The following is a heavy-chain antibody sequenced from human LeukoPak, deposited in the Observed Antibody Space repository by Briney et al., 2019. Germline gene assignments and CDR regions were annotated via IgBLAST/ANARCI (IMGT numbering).Heavy chain of an antibody. CDR1: GGSISSYY. Sequence: PSETLSLTCTVSGGSISSYYWSWIRQPPGKGLEWIGYIYYSGSTNYNPSLKSRVTISVDTSKNQFSLKLSFVTAADTAVYYCARESGGYCSSTSCYVWFDPWGQGTLVTVSS. CDR3: ARESGGYCSSTSCYVWFDP. V-gene: IGHV4-59*01. CDR2: IYYSGST. J-gene: IGHJ5*02. D-gene: IGHD2-2*01.